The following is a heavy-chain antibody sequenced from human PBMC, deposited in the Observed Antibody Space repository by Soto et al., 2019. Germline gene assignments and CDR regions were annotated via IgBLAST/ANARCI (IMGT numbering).Heavy chain of an antibody. CDR1: GFSFSAFS. V-gene: IGHV3-48*02. J-gene: IGHJ3*02. CDR2: ISSTSSTI. CDR3: AREGGRHCSPTRCYNAFDI. Sequence: SLRLSCASSGFSFSAFSMKWVRQASGKGLERISYISSTSSTIYYADSVKGRFTISRDNAKNSLYLQMNSLRDEDTAVYYCAREGGRHCSPTRCYNAFDIWGLGTMVTVSS. D-gene: IGHD2-2*02.